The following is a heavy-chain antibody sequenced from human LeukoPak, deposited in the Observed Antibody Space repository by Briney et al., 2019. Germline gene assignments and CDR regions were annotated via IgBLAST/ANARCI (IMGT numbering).Heavy chain of an antibody. CDR2: IDWDDDK. CDR3: ARIPVGEGGFDY. J-gene: IGHJ4*02. V-gene: IGHV2-70*04. D-gene: IGHD3-10*01. CDR1: GFSLSTRGMR. Sequence: SGPTLVNPPQTLTLTCTFSGFSLSTRGMRVSWIRQPPGKALEWLARIDWDDDKFYSTSLKTRLTISKDTSKNQVVLTMTNMDPVDTATYYCARIPVGEGGFDYWGQGTLVTVSS.